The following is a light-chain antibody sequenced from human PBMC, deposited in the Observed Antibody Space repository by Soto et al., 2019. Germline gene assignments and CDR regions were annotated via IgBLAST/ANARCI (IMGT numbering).Light chain of an antibody. Sequence: EIVLTQSPGTLSLSPGERATLSCRASQSVSSSYLAWYQHKPGQAPRLLIYGASGRATGIPDRFSGSGSGKDFTLTISRLEPEDFAVYYCQQYGSSPPVTFGQGTRLEI. CDR2: GAS. CDR3: QQYGSSPPVT. CDR1: QSVSSSY. J-gene: IGKJ5*01. V-gene: IGKV3-20*01.